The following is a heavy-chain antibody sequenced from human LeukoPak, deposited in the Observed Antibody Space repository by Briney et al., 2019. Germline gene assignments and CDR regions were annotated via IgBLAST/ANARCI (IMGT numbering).Heavy chain of an antibody. CDR2: INPSGGTT. J-gene: IGHJ3*02. CDR3: ASGATYYYGSGRPDAFDI. V-gene: IGHV1-46*01. Sequence: VSVKVSCKASGYTFTSYDINWVRQAPGQGLEWMGIINPSGGTTTYAQKFQGRVTMTTDTSTSTAYMELRSLRSDDTAVYYCASGATYYYGSGRPDAFDIWGQGTMVTVSS. D-gene: IGHD3-10*01. CDR1: GYTFTSYD.